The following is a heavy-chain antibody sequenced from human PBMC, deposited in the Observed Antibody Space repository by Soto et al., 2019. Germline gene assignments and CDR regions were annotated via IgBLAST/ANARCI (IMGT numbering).Heavy chain of an antibody. V-gene: IGHV2-5*02. J-gene: IGHJ4*02. D-gene: IGHD6-19*01. CDR3: AHSLDGYDYSSIAVAGMEGFFPYSDY. CDR2: IYWDDDK. Sequence: SGPTLVNPTQTLTLTCTFSGFSLSTSGVGVGWIRQPPGKALEWLALIYWDDDKRYSPSPKSRLTITKDTSKNQVVLTMTNMGPVDTATYYCAHSLDGYDYSSIAVAGMEGFFPYSDYWGQGPLVTVSS. CDR1: GFSLSTSGVG.